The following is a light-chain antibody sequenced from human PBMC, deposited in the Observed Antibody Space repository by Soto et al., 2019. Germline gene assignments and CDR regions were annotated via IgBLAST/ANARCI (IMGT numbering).Light chain of an antibody. CDR1: QSVSSSY. J-gene: IGKJ4*01. CDR2: GAS. CDR3: QQYGSSPPLS. Sequence: EIVLTQSPGTLSLSPGERATLSCRASQSVSSSYLAWYQQKPGQAPRLLIDGASSSATGIPDRFSGSGSGTDFTLTISRLEPEDFAVYYCQQYGSSPPLSFGGGTKVEIK. V-gene: IGKV3-20*01.